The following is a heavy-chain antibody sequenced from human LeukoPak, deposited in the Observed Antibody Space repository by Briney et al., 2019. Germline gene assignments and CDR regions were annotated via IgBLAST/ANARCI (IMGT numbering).Heavy chain of an antibody. V-gene: IGHV3-48*04. J-gene: IGHJ4*02. CDR3: AAVIDY. Sequence: PGGSLRLSCAASGFTFSSYSMNWVRQAPGKGLEWISYISNSGSTKHYADSVKGRFTISRDNAKNSVYLQMNSLRVEDTAFYYCAAVIDYWGQGTLVTVSS. CDR2: ISNSGSTK. CDR1: GFTFSSYS.